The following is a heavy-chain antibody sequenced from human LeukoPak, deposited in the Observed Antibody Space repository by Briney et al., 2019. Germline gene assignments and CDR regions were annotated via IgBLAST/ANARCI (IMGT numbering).Heavy chain of an antibody. CDR2: INHSGST. J-gene: IGHJ4*02. D-gene: IGHD1-1*01. Sequence: SETLSLTCAVYGGSFSGYYWSWIRQLPGKGLEWIGEINHSGSTNYNPSLKSRVTISVDTSKNQFSLKLSSVTAADTAVYYCARIGVHRYYFDYWGQGTLVTVSS. CDR1: GGSFSGYY. CDR3: ARIGVHRYYFDY. V-gene: IGHV4-34*01.